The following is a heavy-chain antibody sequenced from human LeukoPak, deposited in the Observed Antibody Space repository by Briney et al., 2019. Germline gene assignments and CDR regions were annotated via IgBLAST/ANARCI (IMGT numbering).Heavy chain of an antibody. D-gene: IGHD2-2*02. J-gene: IGHJ4*02. CDR2: IKQDGSEK. V-gene: IGHV3-7*01. CDR3: ARVGGYCSSTSCYMGDYFDY. Sequence: GGSLRLSCAASGFTFSSYWMSWVRQAPGKGLEWVANIKQDGSEKYYVDSVKGRFTISRDNAKNSLYLRMNSLRAEDTAVYYCARVGGYCSSTSCYMGDYFDYWGQGTLVTVSS. CDR1: GFTFSSYW.